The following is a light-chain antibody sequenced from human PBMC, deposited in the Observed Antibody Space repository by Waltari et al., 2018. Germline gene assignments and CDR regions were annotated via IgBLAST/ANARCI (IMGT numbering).Light chain of an antibody. V-gene: IGLV2-8*01. Sequence: SALTPPPPASGPPGQSVSISCTGTSSSVGCPTYVSWYKQHQGEAPKLLMYEVNKRRSGVPDRFSGSKSGDTASLTVSGLQAEDEADYYCNSYAGNSLWVCGGGTKLTVL. CDR2: EVN. CDR1: SSSVGCPTY. CDR3: NSYAGNSLWV. J-gene: IGLJ3*02.